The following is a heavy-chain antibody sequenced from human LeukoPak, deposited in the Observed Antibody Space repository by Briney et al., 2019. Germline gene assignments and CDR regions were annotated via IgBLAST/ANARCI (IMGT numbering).Heavy chain of an antibody. D-gene: IGHD3-9*01. V-gene: IGHV3-53*01. Sequence: PGGSLRLSCAASGFTFSDYYMSWVRQAPGKGLEWVSVIYSGGSTDYADAVKGRFTISRDTSKNTLYLQMNSLRVEDTAVYYCARSSHYDILTGYSEEDAFDIWGQGTMVTVSS. CDR3: ARSSHYDILTGYSEEDAFDI. J-gene: IGHJ3*02. CDR2: IYSGGST. CDR1: GFTFSDYY.